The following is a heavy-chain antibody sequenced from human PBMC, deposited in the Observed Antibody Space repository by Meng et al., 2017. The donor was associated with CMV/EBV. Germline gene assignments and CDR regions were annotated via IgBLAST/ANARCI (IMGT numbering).Heavy chain of an antibody. CDR3: ARARGGRSYYYDSSGYYSAYRGGAFDI. D-gene: IGHD3-22*01. CDR2: IYSGGST. CDR1: GFTVSSHY. V-gene: IGHV3-66*02. Sequence: GESLKISCAASGFTVSSHYMSWVRQAPGKGLEWVSVIYSGGSTYYADSVKGRFTISRDNSKNTLYLQMNSLRAEDTAVYYCARARGGRSYYYDSSGYYSAYRGGAFDIWGQGTTVTVSS. J-gene: IGHJ3*02.